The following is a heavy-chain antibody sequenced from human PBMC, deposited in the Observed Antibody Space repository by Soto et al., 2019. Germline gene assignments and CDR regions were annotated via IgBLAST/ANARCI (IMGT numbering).Heavy chain of an antibody. Sequence: QVPLVQSVAEVKKPGASVKVSCKASGYTFTSYGITWVRQAPGQGLEWMGWISAYNGNTNYAQKLQGRVTMTTDTSTSTAYMELRSLRSDDTAVYYCAITHSSSWHGTGLDYWGQGTLVTVSS. CDR1: GYTFTSYG. D-gene: IGHD6-13*01. V-gene: IGHV1-18*01. CDR2: ISAYNGNT. CDR3: AITHSSSWHGTGLDY. J-gene: IGHJ4*02.